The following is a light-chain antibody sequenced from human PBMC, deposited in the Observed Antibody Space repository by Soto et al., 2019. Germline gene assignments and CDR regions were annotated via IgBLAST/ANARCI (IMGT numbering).Light chain of an antibody. V-gene: IGKV3-20*01. Sequence: EIVLTQSPGTLSLSPGERATLSCRASQSISSSYLAWYQQKPGQAPRLLIYAASSRATGIPARFSGSGSGTDCTLTISRLEPEDLAVYYCQQYGSSSYTFGQGTQLEIK. CDR3: QQYGSSSYT. CDR1: QSISSSY. J-gene: IGKJ2*01. CDR2: AAS.